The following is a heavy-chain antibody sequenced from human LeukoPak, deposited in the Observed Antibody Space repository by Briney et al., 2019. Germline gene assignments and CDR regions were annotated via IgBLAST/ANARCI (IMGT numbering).Heavy chain of an antibody. V-gene: IGHV3-69-1*01. CDR2: IRSDGPI. CDR1: GFTSFNFP. D-gene: IGHD2/OR15-2a*01. J-gene: IGHJ3*02. CDR3: ARDNIWAFDI. Sequence: GGSLRLSCEASGFTSFNFPMNGVGKAPGKGVEGVSHIRSDGPIPYAASVQGRFTISRDDAKTSVYLQMNSLRDEDTAIYYCARDNIWAFDIWGQGTMVTVSS.